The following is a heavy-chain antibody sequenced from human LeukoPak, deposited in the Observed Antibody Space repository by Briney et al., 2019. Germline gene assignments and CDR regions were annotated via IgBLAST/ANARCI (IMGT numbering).Heavy chain of an antibody. CDR1: GFTFSSYA. CDR3: ARHNRVVVTNHAFDI. V-gene: IGHV4-39*01. D-gene: IGHD2-21*02. J-gene: IGHJ3*02. CDR2: IYYSGST. Sequence: GSLRLSCAASGFTFSSYAMSWVRQAPGKGLEWIGSIYYSGSTYYNPSLKSRVTISVDTSKNQFSLKLSSVTAADTAVYYCARHNRVVVTNHAFDIWGQGTMVTVSS.